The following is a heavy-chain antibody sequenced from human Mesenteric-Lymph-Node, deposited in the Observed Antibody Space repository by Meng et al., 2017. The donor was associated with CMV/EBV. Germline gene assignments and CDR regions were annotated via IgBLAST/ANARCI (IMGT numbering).Heavy chain of an antibody. CDR3: ATYVRSGTYPYYFCTMDV. Sequence: GGSLRLSCAASGFTFSYYAMHWVRQAPGKGLEWVANIKQDGSEKYYVDSVKGRFTISRDNAKNSLYLQMNSLRAEDTAVYYCATYVRSGTYPYYFCTMDVWGQGTTVTVSS. CDR2: IKQDGSEK. CDR1: GFTFSYYA. V-gene: IGHV3-7*01. J-gene: IGHJ6*02. D-gene: IGHD1-26*01.